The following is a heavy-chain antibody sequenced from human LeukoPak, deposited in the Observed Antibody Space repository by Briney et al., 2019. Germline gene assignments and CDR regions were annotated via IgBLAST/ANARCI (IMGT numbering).Heavy chain of an antibody. D-gene: IGHD3-16*01. CDR2: ISGSGGST. CDR3: ARLRLGEFPFDY. Sequence: SGGSLRLSCAASGFTFSSYAMSWVRQAPGKGLEWVSAISGSGGSTYYADSVKGRFTISRDNSKNTLYLQMNSLRAEDTAVYYCARLRLGEFPFDYWGQGTLVTVSS. V-gene: IGHV3-23*01. J-gene: IGHJ4*02. CDR1: GFTFSSYA.